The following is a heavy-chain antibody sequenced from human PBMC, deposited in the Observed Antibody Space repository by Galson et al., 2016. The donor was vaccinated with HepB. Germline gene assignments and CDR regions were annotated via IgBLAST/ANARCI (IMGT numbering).Heavy chain of an antibody. CDR1: GFTISNYW. CDR2: ISSSSVYI. D-gene: IGHD5-24*01. J-gene: IGHJ4*02. Sequence: SLRLSCAASGFTISNYWMTWVRQAPGKGLEWVSCISSSSVYIWYADSVRGRFTNSRDNAKNSLYLQMDSLTAEDTAVYYCARADGFNTPFFDSWGQGTLVTVSS. CDR3: ARADGFNTPFFDS. V-gene: IGHV3-21*01.